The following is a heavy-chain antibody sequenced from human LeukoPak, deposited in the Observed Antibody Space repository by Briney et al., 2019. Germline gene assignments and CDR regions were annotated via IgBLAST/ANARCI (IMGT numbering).Heavy chain of an antibody. CDR1: GFTVSSNY. CDR3: AKAPVTTCSGAYCYPFDY. J-gene: IGHJ4*02. V-gene: IGHV3-53*01. CDR2: ISVSGNT. D-gene: IGHD2-15*01. Sequence: GGSLRLSCAASGFTVSSNYMSWVRQGPGKGLEWVSAISVSGNTYHADSVKGRFTISRDSSENTLYLQMNSLRAGDAAVYYCAKAPVTTCSGAYCYPFDYWSQGTLVTVSS.